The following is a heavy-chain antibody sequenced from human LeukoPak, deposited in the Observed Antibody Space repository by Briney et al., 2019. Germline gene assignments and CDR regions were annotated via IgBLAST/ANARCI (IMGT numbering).Heavy chain of an antibody. CDR3: ARGVYIAAAQYGY. V-gene: IGHV4-59*12. CDR2: IYYSGTT. D-gene: IGHD6-13*01. J-gene: IGHJ4*02. Sequence: SETLSLTCTVSGGSISSYYWSWIRQPPGKGLEWIGYIYYSGTTNYNPSLKSRVTISLDTSKNQFSLKLSSVTAADTAVYYCARGVYIAAAQYGYWGQGTLVTVYS. CDR1: GGSISSYY.